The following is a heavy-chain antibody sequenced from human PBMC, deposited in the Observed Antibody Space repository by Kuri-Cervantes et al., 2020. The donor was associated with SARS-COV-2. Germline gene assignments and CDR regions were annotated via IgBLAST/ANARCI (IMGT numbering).Heavy chain of an antibody. Sequence: SETLSLTCTVSGGSISSGGYYWSWIRQHPGKGLEWIGYIYYSGSTYYNPSLKGRVTISVDTSKNQFTLKLSSVTAAATAVYYCARDPGNYYDSSGYIYGMDVWGQGTTVTVSS. D-gene: IGHD3-22*01. J-gene: IGHJ6*02. V-gene: IGHV4-31*03. CDR2: IYYSGST. CDR3: ARDPGNYYDSSGYIYGMDV. CDR1: GGSISSGGYY.